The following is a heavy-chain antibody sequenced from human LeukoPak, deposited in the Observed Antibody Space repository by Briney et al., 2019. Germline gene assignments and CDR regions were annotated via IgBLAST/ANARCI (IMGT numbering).Heavy chain of an antibody. V-gene: IGHV3-23*01. Sequence: GGSLRLSCAASGFTFDRFTIHWVRQTPGKGLEWVSGISGSGDSTYYADSVKGRFTISRDNSKNTLYLQMNSLRAEDTAVYYCARRSGIAVAGAFDYWGQGTLVTVSS. CDR2: ISGSGDST. D-gene: IGHD6-19*01. J-gene: IGHJ4*02. CDR3: ARRSGIAVAGAFDY. CDR1: GFTFDRFT.